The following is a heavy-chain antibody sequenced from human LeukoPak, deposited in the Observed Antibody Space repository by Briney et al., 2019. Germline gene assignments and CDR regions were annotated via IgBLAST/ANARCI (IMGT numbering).Heavy chain of an antibody. CDR1: GGSISTYY. Sequence: SETLSLTCTVSGGSISTYYWNWIRQPPGKGLEWIGYIYYSGTTSYNPSLKSRVTISVDTSKNQFSLKLSSVTAADTAVYYCARVLRSSGSPDYWGQGTLVTVSS. J-gene: IGHJ4*02. CDR3: ARVLRSSGSPDY. V-gene: IGHV4-59*01. D-gene: IGHD3-22*01. CDR2: IYYSGTT.